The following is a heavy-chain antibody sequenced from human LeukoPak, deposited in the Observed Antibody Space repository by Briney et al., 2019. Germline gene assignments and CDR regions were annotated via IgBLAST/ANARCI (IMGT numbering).Heavy chain of an antibody. D-gene: IGHD4-23*01. CDR2: IYYSGST. CDR3: AREIDYGGNLRGFQY. V-gene: IGHV4-30-4*02. Sequence: SETLSPTCTVSGGSISIGDYYWSWIRQPPGKGLEWIGYIYYSGSTYYNPSLKSRVTISVDTSKNQFSLKLSSVTAADTAVYYCAREIDYGGNLRGFQYWGQGTLVTVSS. CDR1: GGSISIGDYY. J-gene: IGHJ1*01.